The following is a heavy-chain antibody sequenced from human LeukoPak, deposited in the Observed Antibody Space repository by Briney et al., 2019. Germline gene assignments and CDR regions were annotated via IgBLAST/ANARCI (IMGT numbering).Heavy chain of an antibody. J-gene: IGHJ4*02. V-gene: IGHV3-30-3*01. D-gene: IGHD3-9*01. CDR1: GFTFSSYA. CDR3: ARDSRNYDILTGYFYYFDY. CDR2: ISYDGSNK. Sequence: GGSLRLSCAASGFTFSSYAMHWVRQAPGKGLEWVAVISYDGSNKYYADSVKGRFTISRDNSKNTLYLQMNSLRAEDTAVYYCARDSRNYDILTGYFYYFDYWGQGTLVTVSS.